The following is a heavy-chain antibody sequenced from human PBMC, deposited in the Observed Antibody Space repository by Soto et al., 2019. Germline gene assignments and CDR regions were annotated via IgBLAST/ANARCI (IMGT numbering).Heavy chain of an antibody. CDR2: IDPSDSYT. D-gene: IGHD4-4*01. CDR1: GYSFTSYW. J-gene: IGHJ6*02. V-gene: IGHV5-10-1*01. Sequence: PGESLKISCKGSGYSFTSYWISWVRQMPGKGLEWMGRIDPSDSYTNYSPSFQGHVTISADKSISTAYLQWSSLKASDTAMYYCARFGGPAREYDYSNYEYYYYGMDVWGQGTTVTVSS. CDR3: ARFGGPAREYDYSNYEYYYYGMDV.